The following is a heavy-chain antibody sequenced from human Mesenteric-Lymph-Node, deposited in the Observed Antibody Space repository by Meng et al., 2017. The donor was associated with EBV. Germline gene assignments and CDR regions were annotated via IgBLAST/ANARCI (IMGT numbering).Heavy chain of an antibody. D-gene: IGHD6-19*01. CDR3: ARVNEGQWLVRGAFDY. V-gene: IGHV4-4*02. Sequence: QVQPEEAGPGLAKPSGTPALTCAGSGGSISTSNWWGWVRQPPGKGLEWIGEIYHRGSTNYNPSLTSRVTISVDESKNEFSLSLTSVTAADTAVYFCARVNEGQWLVRGAFDYWGQGTLVTVSS. CDR1: GGSISTSNW. J-gene: IGHJ4*02. CDR2: IYHRGST.